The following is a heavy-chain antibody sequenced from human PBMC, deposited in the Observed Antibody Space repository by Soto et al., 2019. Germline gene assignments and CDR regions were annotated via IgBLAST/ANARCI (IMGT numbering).Heavy chain of an antibody. CDR1: GGSISSRTYY. CDR2: IYYSGST. Sequence: SETLSLTCTVSGGSISSRTYYWVWIRQPPGKGLEWIGSIYYSGSTYYNPSLKSRVTISVDTSKNQFSLKLSSVTAADTAVYYCARLDYYDSSGYSYYYYYGMDVWGQGTTVTVSS. J-gene: IGHJ6*02. V-gene: IGHV4-39*01. D-gene: IGHD3-22*01. CDR3: ARLDYYDSSGYSYYYYYGMDV.